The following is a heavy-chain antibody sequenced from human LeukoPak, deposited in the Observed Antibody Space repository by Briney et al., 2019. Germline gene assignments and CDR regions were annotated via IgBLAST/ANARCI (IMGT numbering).Heavy chain of an antibody. V-gene: IGHV3-23*01. D-gene: IGHD6-13*01. CDR1: GFTLSSYA. CDR2: ISGSGGST. CDR3: AKDTVWGAAAGSGGFDY. Sequence: GGSLRLSCAASGFTLSSYAMSWVRQAPGKGLEWVSAISGSGGSTYYADSVKGRFTISRDNSKNTLYLQMNSLRAEDTAVYYCAKDTVWGAAAGSGGFDYWGQGTLVTVSS. J-gene: IGHJ4*02.